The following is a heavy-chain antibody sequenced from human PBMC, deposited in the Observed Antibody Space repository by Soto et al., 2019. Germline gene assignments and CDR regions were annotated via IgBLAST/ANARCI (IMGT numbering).Heavy chain of an antibody. CDR3: AKAKGDAFDI. V-gene: IGHV3-30*18. J-gene: IGHJ3*02. CDR1: GFTFSSYG. Sequence: GGSLRLSCAASGFTFSSYGMHWVRQAPGKGLEWVAVISYDGSNKYYADSVKGRFTISRDNPKNTLYLQMNSLRAEDTAVYYCAKAKGDAFDIWGQGTMVTVSS. CDR2: ISYDGSNK.